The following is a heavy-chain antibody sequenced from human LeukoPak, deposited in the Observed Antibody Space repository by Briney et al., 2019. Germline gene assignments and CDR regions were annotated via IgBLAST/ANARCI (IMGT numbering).Heavy chain of an antibody. CDR3: ARDSSSGWSAFDI. CDR2: MNPNSGNT. Sequence: ASVKVSCKASGYTFTSYDINWVRQATGQGLEWMGWMNPNSGNTGYAQKLQGRVTMTTDTSTSTAYMELRSLRSDDTAVYYCARDSSSGWSAFDIWGQGTMVTVSS. V-gene: IGHV1-8*01. J-gene: IGHJ3*02. D-gene: IGHD6-19*01. CDR1: GYTFTSYD.